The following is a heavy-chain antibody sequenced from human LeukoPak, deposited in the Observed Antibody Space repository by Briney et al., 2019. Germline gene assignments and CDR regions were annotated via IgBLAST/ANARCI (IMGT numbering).Heavy chain of an antibody. J-gene: IGHJ5*02. V-gene: IGHV6-1*01. CDR2: AYYRSKCYS. CDR3: ARESGWFDP. CDR1: GDSVSSNSAA. Sequence: SQTLSLTCAISGDSVSSNSAAWSWIRQSPSRGLEWLGRAYYRSKCYSDYAVSVKSRIIINSDTSKNQFSLHLNSVTPEDTAVYYCARESGWFDPWGQGTPVSVSS.